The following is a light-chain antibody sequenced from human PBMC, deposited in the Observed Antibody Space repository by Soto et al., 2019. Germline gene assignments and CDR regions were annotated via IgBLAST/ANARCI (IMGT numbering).Light chain of an antibody. CDR3: AAWDDSLNAL. CDR2: EVA. J-gene: IGLJ1*01. Sequence: QSALTQPASVSGSPGQSITISCAGTSSDIGSHNLVSWYQHHPDKAPKLLIYEVADRPSGVSDRFSGSKSGNTASLTISGLQPEDEADYYCAAWDDSLNALFGTGTKVTVL. V-gene: IGLV2-14*02. CDR1: SSDIGSHNL.